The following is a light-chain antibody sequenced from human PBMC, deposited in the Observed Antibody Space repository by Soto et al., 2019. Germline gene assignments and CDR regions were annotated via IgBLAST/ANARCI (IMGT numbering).Light chain of an antibody. CDR2: GAS. J-gene: IGKJ4*01. CDR3: QKYNGAPFT. CDR1: QGISNY. V-gene: IGKV1-27*01. Sequence: DIQMTQSPSSLSASVGDRVTITCRASQGISNYLAWYQQKPGKVPKVLIYGASILQSGVPSRFRGSGSGTYFTLTISSLQPEDVATYYCQKYNGAPFTFGGGTKVEIK.